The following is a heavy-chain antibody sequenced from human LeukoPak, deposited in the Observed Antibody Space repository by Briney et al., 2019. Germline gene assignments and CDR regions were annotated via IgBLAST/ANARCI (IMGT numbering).Heavy chain of an antibody. Sequence: GGSLRLSCAASGFSFSSYAMSWVRQAPGKGLEWVSAITGGGGNAYYADSVKGRFTISRDNSKNTLYLQMDSLRTEDTAVYYCARVELYASGWYGSIDYWGQGTLVAVSS. D-gene: IGHD6-19*01. CDR3: ARVELYASGWYGSIDY. J-gene: IGHJ4*02. CDR1: GFSFSSYA. CDR2: ITGGGGNA. V-gene: IGHV3-23*01.